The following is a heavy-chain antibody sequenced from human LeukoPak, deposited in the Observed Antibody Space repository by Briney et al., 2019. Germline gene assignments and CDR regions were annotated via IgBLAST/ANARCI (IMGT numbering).Heavy chain of an antibody. CDR1: GGSISSSSYY. D-gene: IGHD6-19*01. CDR2: IYYSGST. CDR3: ARGPGIAVAGTSWFDP. Sequence: PSETLSLTCTVSGGSISSSSYYWGWIRQPPGKGLEWIGSIYYSGSTYYNPSLKSRVTISVDTSKNQFSLKLSSVTAADTAVYYCARGPGIAVAGTSWFDPWGQGTLVTVSS. J-gene: IGHJ5*02. V-gene: IGHV4-39*07.